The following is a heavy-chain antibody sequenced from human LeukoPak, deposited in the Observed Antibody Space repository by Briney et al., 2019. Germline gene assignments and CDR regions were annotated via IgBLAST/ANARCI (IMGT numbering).Heavy chain of an antibody. CDR2: IYYSGST. CDR1: GGSISSSSYY. J-gene: IGHJ3*02. V-gene: IGHV4-39*07. Sequence: PSETLSLTCTVSGGSISSSSYYWGWIRQPPGKGLEWIGSIYYSGSTYYNPSLKSRVTISVDTSKNQFSLKLSSVTAADTAVYYCARGVVATLQDDAFDIWGQGTMVTVSS. D-gene: IGHD5-12*01. CDR3: ARGVVATLQDDAFDI.